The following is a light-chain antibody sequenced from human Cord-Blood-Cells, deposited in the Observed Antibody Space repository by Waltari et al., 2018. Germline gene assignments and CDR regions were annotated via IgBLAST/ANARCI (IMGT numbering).Light chain of an antibody. Sequence: QSALTQPASVSGSPGQSITISCTGTSSDVGSYNLVSWYQQHPGKAPKLMIYEGRKRPSGVSNRFSGSKSGNTASLTISGLQAEDEAEYYCCSYAGSSTFYVFGTGTKVTVL. CDR2: EGR. CDR1: SSDVGSYNL. CDR3: CSYAGSSTFYV. J-gene: IGLJ1*01. V-gene: IGLV2-23*01.